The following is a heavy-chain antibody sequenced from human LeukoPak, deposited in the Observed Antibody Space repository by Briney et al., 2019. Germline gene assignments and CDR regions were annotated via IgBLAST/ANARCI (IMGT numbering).Heavy chain of an antibody. V-gene: IGHV4-38-2*01. CDR1: GYSISSGYY. D-gene: IGHD6-6*01. J-gene: IGHJ4*02. CDR2: IYHSGGT. Sequence: PSETLSLTCAVSGYSISSGYYWGWIRQPPGKGLEWIGSIYHSGGTYYNPSLKSRVTISVDTSKNQFSLKLSSVTAADTAVYYCARQGIAARIYFDYWGQGTLVTVSS. CDR3: ARQGIAARIYFDY.